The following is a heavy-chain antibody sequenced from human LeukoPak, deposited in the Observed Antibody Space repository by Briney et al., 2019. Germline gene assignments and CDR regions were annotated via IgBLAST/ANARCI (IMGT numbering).Heavy chain of an antibody. J-gene: IGHJ4*02. Sequence: KSSETLSLTCIVSGGSISSDYWSWIRQPPGKGLEWIGSIYYSGSTNYNPSLRSRVTISVDTSKSQFSLRLISVTGADTAMYYCARGGPWTTVTTTGLHLDYWGQGTLVTVSS. D-gene: IGHD4-17*01. V-gene: IGHV4-59*01. CDR2: IYYSGST. CDR1: GGSISSDY. CDR3: ARGGPWTTVTTTGLHLDY.